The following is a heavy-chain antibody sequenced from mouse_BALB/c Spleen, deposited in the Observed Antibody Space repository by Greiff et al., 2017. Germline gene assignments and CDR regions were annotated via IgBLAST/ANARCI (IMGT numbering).Heavy chain of an antibody. CDR3: TRWGDYDDFDY. Sequence: VQLQQPGAELVRPGASVKLSCKASGYTFTSYWINWVKQRPGQGLEWIGNIYPSDSYTNYNQKFKDKATLTVDKSSSTAYMQLISTTSEDSAVYYCTRWGDYDDFDYWGQGTTLTVSA. V-gene: IGHV1-69*02. CDR2: IYPSDSYT. J-gene: IGHJ2*01. D-gene: IGHD2-4*01. CDR1: GYTFTSYW.